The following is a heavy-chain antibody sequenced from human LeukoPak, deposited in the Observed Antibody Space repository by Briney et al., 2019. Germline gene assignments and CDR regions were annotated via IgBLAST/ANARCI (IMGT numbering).Heavy chain of an antibody. Sequence: ASVKVSCKVSGYTLTELSMHWVRQAPGKGLEWMGGFDPEDGETIYAQKFQGRVTMTEDTSTDTAYTELRSLRSDDTAVYYCARRRATITPDYYYYYYMDVWGKGTTVTVSS. CDR2: FDPEDGET. J-gene: IGHJ6*03. CDR3: ARRRATITPDYYYYYYMDV. V-gene: IGHV1-24*01. D-gene: IGHD5-12*01. CDR1: GYTLTELS.